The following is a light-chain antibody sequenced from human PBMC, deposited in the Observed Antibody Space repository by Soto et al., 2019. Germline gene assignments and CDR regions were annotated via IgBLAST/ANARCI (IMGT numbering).Light chain of an antibody. Sequence: QSALTQPPSASGSPRQSVTISCTGSSSDIGGYNSVSWYQQYPDKGPKLMIFEVSKRPSGVPDRFSGSKSGNTASLTVSGLQPENEADYYCTSNAGSNNVLFGGGTKVTVL. V-gene: IGLV2-8*01. CDR2: EVS. CDR1: SSDIGGYNS. J-gene: IGLJ2*01. CDR3: TSNAGSNNVL.